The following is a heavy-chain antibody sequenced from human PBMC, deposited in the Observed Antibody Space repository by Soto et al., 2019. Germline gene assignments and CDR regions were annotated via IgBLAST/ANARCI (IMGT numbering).Heavy chain of an antibody. CDR1: GGSFSGYY. CDR2: INHSGST. J-gene: IGHJ4*02. V-gene: IGHV4-34*01. CDR3: ARRAVVPAASAYCGGDCYSGYFDY. D-gene: IGHD2-21*02. Sequence: PSETLSLTCAVYGGSFSGYYCSWIRQPPGKGLEWIGEINHSGSTNYNPSLKSRVTISVDTSKNQFSLKLSSVTAADTAVYYCARRAVVPAASAYCGGDCYSGYFDYWGQGTLVTVSS.